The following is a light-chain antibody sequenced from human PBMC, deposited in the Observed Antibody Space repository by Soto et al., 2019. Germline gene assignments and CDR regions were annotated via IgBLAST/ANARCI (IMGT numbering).Light chain of an antibody. J-gene: IGLJ2*01. CDR3: SSYRRSSTVV. Sequence: QSALTQPASVSGSPGQSITISCTGTSSDVGGYNYVSWYQQHPGKAPKLMIHDVSNRPSGVSNRFSGSKSGNTASLTISGLHAEDEADYYCSSYRRSSTVVFGGGTKLTVL. CDR1: SSDVGGYNY. V-gene: IGLV2-14*03. CDR2: DVS.